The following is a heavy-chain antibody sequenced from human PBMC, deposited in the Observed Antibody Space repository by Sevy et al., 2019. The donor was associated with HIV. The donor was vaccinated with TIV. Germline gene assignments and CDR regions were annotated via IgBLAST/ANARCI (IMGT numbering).Heavy chain of an antibody. CDR2: ISGSAGST. Sequence: GGSLRLSCAASGFTFSRYAMIWVRQAPGKGLEWVSAISGSAGSTYYADSVEGRFTISRDNSKNTLFLQMNSLRVEDTALYYCAKGDRTFYGMDVWGQGTTVTVSS. CDR3: AKGDRTFYGMDV. J-gene: IGHJ6*02. D-gene: IGHD3-22*01. CDR1: GFTFSRYA. V-gene: IGHV3-23*01.